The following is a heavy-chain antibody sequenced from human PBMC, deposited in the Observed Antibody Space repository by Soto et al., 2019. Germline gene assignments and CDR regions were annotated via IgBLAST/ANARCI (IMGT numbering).Heavy chain of an antibody. CDR2: IYYSGST. CDR1: GGSISSSSYY. J-gene: IGHJ5*02. D-gene: IGHD2-15*01. Sequence: SETLSLTCTVSGGSISSSSYYWGWIRQPPGKGLEWIGSIYYSGSTYYNPSLKSRVTISVDTSKNQFSLKLSSVTAADTAVYYCARRINWFDHWGQGTPVTVSS. CDR3: ARRINWFDH. V-gene: IGHV4-39*01.